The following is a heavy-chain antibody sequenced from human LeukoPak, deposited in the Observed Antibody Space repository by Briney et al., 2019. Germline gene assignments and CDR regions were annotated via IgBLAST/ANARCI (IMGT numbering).Heavy chain of an antibody. CDR3: AKGMEWVVVPAALDV. V-gene: IGHV3-23*01. J-gene: IGHJ6*02. CDR1: GFTFSSSS. CDR2: ISGSSSTT. D-gene: IGHD2-2*01. Sequence: GGSLRLSCAASGFTFSSSSMNWVRQAPGKGLEWVSAISGSSSTTFYADSVKGRFTISRDNSMDTLFLQMNSLRAEDTAVYYCAKGMEWVVVPAALDVWGQGTTVTVSS.